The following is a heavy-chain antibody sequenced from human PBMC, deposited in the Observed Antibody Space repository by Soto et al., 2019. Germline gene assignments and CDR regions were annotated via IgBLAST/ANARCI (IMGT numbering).Heavy chain of an antibody. V-gene: IGHV4-30-2*01. CDR1: GGSISSGGYS. CDR3: ARDHVTVNGGYYYYGMDV. D-gene: IGHD4-4*01. CDR2: MYHSGST. J-gene: IGHJ6*02. Sequence: SETLSLTCAVSGGSISSGGYSWSWIRQPPGKGLEWIGYMYHSGSTYYNPSLKSRVTISVDTSKNQFSLKLSSVTAADTAVYYCARDHVTVNGGYYYYGMDVWGQGTTVTVSS.